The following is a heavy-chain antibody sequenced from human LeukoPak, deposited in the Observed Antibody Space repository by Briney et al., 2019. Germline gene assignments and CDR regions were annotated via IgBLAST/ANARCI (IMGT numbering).Heavy chain of an antibody. CDR1: GGSFSGYY. Sequence: SETLSLTCAVYGGSFSGYYWSWIRQPPGKGLEWIGEINHSGNTKYNPSLKSRVTISVDTSKNQFSLKLSSVTAADTAAYYCARGPRGWFDPWGQGTLVTVSS. D-gene: IGHD3-10*01. CDR2: INHSGNT. CDR3: ARGPRGWFDP. J-gene: IGHJ5*02. V-gene: IGHV4-34*01.